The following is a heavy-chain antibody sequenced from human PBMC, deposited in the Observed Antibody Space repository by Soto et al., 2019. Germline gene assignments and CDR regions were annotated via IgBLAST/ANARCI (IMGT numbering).Heavy chain of an antibody. V-gene: IGHV4-39*01. CDR2: IYYSGST. CDR1: GGSISSSSYY. J-gene: IGHJ6*02. D-gene: IGHD2-21*02. CDR3: ARPGSGGDQDYYYYGMDV. Sequence: QLQLQESGPGLVKPSETLSLTCTVSGGSISSSSYYWGWIRQPPGKGLEWIGSIYYSGSTYYNPSLKSRVTISVDTSKNQFSLKLSSVTAADTAVYYCARPGSGGDQDYYYYGMDVWGQGTTVTVSS.